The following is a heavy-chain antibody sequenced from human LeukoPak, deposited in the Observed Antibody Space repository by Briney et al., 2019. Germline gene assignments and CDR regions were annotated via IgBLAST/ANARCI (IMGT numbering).Heavy chain of an antibody. CDR1: GYSFSNYW. Sequence: GESLKISCKGFGYSFSNYWIGWVRQMPGKGLEWMGIIYPGDSDTRYSPSFQGQVTISADKSISTAYLQWSSLKASDTAMYYCARRGQRIAATENNWFDPWGRGTLVTVSS. CDR3: ARRGQRIAATENNWFDP. J-gene: IGHJ5*02. CDR2: IYPGDSDT. D-gene: IGHD6-13*01. V-gene: IGHV5-51*01.